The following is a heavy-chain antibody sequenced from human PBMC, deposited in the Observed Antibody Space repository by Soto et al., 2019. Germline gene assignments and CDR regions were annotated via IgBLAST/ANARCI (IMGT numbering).Heavy chain of an antibody. V-gene: IGHV4-39*01. J-gene: IGHJ5*02. D-gene: IGHD1-7*01. CDR3: ATGTIPSWFDP. CDR1: GGSISSSSYY. Sequence: ETLSLTCTVSGGSISSSSYYWGWIRQPPGKGLEWIGSIYYSGSTYYNPSLKSRVTISVDTSKNQFSLKLSSVTAADTAVYYCATGTIPSWFDPWGQGTLVTVSS. CDR2: IYYSGST.